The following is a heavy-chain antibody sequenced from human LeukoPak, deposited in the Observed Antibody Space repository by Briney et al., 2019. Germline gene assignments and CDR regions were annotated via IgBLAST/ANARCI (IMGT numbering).Heavy chain of an antibody. CDR3: ARVCSGGNCYSSY. J-gene: IGHJ4*02. CDR2: ISAYNGDT. Sequence: ASVKVSCKASGYTFANYGLTWVRQAPGQGLEWMGWISAYNGDTNYAQKFQGRVTMTTDTSTTTAYMELTSLRSDDTSVYYCARVCSGGNCYSSYWGQGTLVTVSS. CDR1: GYTFANYG. V-gene: IGHV1-18*01. D-gene: IGHD2-15*01.